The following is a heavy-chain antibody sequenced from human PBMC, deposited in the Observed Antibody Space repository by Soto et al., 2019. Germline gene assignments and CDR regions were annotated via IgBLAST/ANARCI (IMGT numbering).Heavy chain of an antibody. Sequence: PSETLSLTCTVSGGSISSSSYCWGWIRQPPGKGLEWIGSIYYSGSTYYNPSLKSRVTISVDTSKNQFSLKLSSVTAADTAVYYCARRGYSGYDPFGEFDYWGQGTLVTVSS. D-gene: IGHD5-12*01. CDR3: ARRGYSGYDPFGEFDY. CDR2: IYYSGST. J-gene: IGHJ4*02. CDR1: GGSISSSSYC. V-gene: IGHV4-39*01.